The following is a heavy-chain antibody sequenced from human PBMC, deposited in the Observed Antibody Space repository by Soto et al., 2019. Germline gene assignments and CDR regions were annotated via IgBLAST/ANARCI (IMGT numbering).Heavy chain of an antibody. CDR3: ARGESIVLMVYANVGGMDV. Sequence: ASVKVSCKASGYSFTGYYMHWVRQAPGQGLEWMGWINPNSGGTNYAQKFQGRVTMTRDTSISTAYMELSRLRSDDTAVYYCARGESIVLMVYANVGGMDVWGQGTTVTVSS. CDR2: INPNSGGT. CDR1: GYSFTGYY. V-gene: IGHV1-2*02. D-gene: IGHD2-8*01. J-gene: IGHJ6*02.